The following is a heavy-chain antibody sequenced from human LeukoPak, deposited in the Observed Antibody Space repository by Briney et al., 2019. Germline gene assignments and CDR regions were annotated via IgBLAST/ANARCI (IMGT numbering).Heavy chain of an antibody. CDR3: ARGQQLVPLDY. CDR2: ISSSSSYT. CDR1: GITFSDYY. V-gene: IGHV3-11*05. Sequence: GGSLRLSCAASGITFSDYYMSWIRQAPGKGLEWVSYISSSSSYTNYADSVKGRFTISRDNAKNSLYLQMNSLRAEDTAVYYCARGQQLVPLDYWGQGTLVTVSS. J-gene: IGHJ4*02. D-gene: IGHD6-13*01.